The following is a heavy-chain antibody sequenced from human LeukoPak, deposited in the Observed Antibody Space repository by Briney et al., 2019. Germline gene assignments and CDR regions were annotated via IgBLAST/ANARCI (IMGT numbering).Heavy chain of an antibody. V-gene: IGHV3-74*01. D-gene: IGHD2-15*01. J-gene: IGHJ4*02. CDR3: ARRGYCSVDSCFPFDY. CDR2: INSDGSST. CDR1: GFTFSKYW. Sequence: PGGSLRLSCAASGFTFSKYWMHWVRQAPGKGLVWVSRINSDGSSTNYADSVKGRFTISRDNAKNTLHLQMNSLRDEDTAVYYCARRGYCSVDSCFPFDYWGQGSLVTVSS.